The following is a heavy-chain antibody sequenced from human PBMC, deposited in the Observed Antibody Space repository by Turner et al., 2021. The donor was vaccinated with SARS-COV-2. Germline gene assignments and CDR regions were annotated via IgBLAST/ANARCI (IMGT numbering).Heavy chain of an antibody. CDR2: IWYDGSNK. V-gene: IGHV3-33*01. CDR1: GFTFSSYG. D-gene: IGHD2-8*01. CDR3: ARDPNAGYYYMDV. J-gene: IGHJ6*03. Sequence: QVQLVESGGGVVQPGRCLRLSCAASGFTFSSYGMHWVRQAPGKGLEWVAVIWYDGSNKYYADSVKGRFTISRDNSKNTLYLQMNSLTAEDTAVYYCARDPNAGYYYMDVWGKGTTVTVSS.